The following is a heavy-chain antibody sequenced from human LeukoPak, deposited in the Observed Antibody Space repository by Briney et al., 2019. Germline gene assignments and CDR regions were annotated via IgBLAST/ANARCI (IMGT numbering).Heavy chain of an antibody. CDR3: ARMEAAAGHIGY. CDR2: IYYSGST. J-gene: IGHJ4*02. Sequence: PSETLSLTCTVSGGSISSYYWSWIRQPPGKGLEWIGYIYYSGSTNYNPSLKSQVTISVDTSKNQFSLKLSSVTAADTAVYYCARMEAAAGHIGYWGQGTLVTVSS. V-gene: IGHV4-59*08. D-gene: IGHD6-13*01. CDR1: GGSISSYY.